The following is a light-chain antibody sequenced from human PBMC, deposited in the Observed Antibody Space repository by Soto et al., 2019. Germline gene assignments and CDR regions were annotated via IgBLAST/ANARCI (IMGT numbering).Light chain of an antibody. CDR3: TSFTSTSSLYV. V-gene: IGLV2-14*01. CDR2: DVS. J-gene: IGLJ1*01. Sequence: QSALTQPASVSGSPGQSITISCTGSSSDVGSYNYVSWYQHHPGKAPKLLIYDVSNRPSGVSSRFSGSKSGNTASLMISGLQAEDEADYYCTSFTSTSSLYVFGTGTKLTVL. CDR1: SSDVGSYNY.